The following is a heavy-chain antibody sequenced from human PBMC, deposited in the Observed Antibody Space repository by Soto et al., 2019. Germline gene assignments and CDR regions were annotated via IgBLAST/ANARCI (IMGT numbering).Heavy chain of an antibody. CDR2: IYYSGST. CDR3: ARAVNDYVAFDI. J-gene: IGHJ3*02. Sequence: SETLSLTCTVSGGSISSYYWSWIRQPPGKVLEWIGYIYYSGSTNYNPSLKSRVTISVDTSKNQFSLKLSSVTVADTAVYYCARAVNDYVAFDIWGQGTMVTVSS. V-gene: IGHV4-59*01. CDR1: GGSISSYY. D-gene: IGHD4-17*01.